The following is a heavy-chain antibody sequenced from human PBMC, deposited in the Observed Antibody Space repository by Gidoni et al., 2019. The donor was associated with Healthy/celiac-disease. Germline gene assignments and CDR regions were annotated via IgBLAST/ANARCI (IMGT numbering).Heavy chain of an antibody. Sequence: EVQLVESGGGLGEPGGSLKVSCAAPGFTFSGSAMHWVSQASGKWLGWVGRIGNKANGSATAYAASVKGRFTNSRDDSKNTAYLLMNSLKTEDTAVYYCTRLNSPGYSGYGGAFDIWGQGTMVTVSS. CDR2: IGNKANGSAT. CDR3: TRLNSPGYSGYGGAFDI. D-gene: IGHD5-12*01. CDR1: GFTFSGSA. V-gene: IGHV3-73*02. J-gene: IGHJ3*02.